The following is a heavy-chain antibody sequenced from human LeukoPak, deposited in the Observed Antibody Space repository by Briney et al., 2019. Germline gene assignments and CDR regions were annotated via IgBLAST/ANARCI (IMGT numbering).Heavy chain of an antibody. CDR2: IIPIFGTA. V-gene: IGHV1-69*05. Sequence: SVKVSCKASGGTCSSYAISWVRQAPGQGLEWMGRIIPIFGTANYAQKFQGRVTITTDESTSTAYMELSSLRSEDTAVYYCARERPDYYDSSGYFGYFDYWGQGTLVTVSS. CDR1: GGTCSSYA. D-gene: IGHD3-22*01. J-gene: IGHJ4*02. CDR3: ARERPDYYDSSGYFGYFDY.